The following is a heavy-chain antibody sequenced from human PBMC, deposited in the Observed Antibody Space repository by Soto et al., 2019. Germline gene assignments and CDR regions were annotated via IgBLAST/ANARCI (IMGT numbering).Heavy chain of an antibody. CDR3: ARALIAAGTNWYCDL. J-gene: IGHJ2*01. CDR1: GGSISSYY. V-gene: IGHV4-59*01. Sequence: QVQLQESGPGLVKPSETLSLTCTVSGGSISSYYWSWIRQPPGKGLEWIGDIYYSGSTNYNPSLKSRVTISVDTSNNQFSLKVSSVTAADTAVYYCARALIAAGTNWYCDLWGRGTLVTVSS. CDR2: IYYSGST. D-gene: IGHD6-13*01.